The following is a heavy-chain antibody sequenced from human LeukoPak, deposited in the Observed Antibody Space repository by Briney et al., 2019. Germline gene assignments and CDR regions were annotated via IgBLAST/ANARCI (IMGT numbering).Heavy chain of an antibody. CDR2: ISWNSGSI. CDR3: AKSSHVYRSSLFDY. Sequence: GRSLRLSCAASGLTFDDYAMHWFRQAPGKGLEWVSGISWNSGSIGYADSVKGRFTISRDNAKNSLYLQMNSLRAEDTALYYCAKSSHVYRSSLFDYWGQGTLVTVSS. V-gene: IGHV3-9*01. J-gene: IGHJ4*02. CDR1: GLTFDDYA. D-gene: IGHD6-6*01.